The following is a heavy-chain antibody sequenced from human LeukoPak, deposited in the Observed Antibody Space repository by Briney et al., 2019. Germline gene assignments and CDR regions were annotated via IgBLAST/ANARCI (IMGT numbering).Heavy chain of an antibody. D-gene: IGHD4-23*01. CDR1: GFTFSTYS. Sequence: GGSLRLSCAASGFTFSTYSMNWVRQAPGKGLEWVSSITGSSNFMSYADSVKGRFTISRDNARNSLYLQMNSLRAEDTAVYYCAGDFSQSRNSDYWGQRTLVTVSS. CDR2: ITGSSNFM. J-gene: IGHJ4*02. V-gene: IGHV3-21*01. CDR3: AGDFSQSRNSDY.